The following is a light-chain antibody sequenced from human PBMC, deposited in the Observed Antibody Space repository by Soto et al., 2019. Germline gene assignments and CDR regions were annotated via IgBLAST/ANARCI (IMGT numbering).Light chain of an antibody. V-gene: IGLV2-14*01. CDR3: CSYTTSNTRQIV. Sequence: QSALTQPASVSGSPGRSITISCTGNSSDVCGYNYVSWYQQHPGKAPKFMIYDVSTRPYGVSNRFSGSKSGTTAYLTISGLQAEAEADYYCCSYTTSNTRQIVFGTGTKVTVL. CDR1: SSDVCGYNY. J-gene: IGLJ1*01. CDR2: DVS.